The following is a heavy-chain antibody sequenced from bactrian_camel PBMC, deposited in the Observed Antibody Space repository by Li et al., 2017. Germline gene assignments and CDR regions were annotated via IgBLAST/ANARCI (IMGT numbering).Heavy chain of an antibody. CDR1: GYVDSSVC. J-gene: IGHJ4*01. CDR3: AANPWYNTFCTRNFDGYSY. D-gene: IGHD6*01. CDR2: IYAGGGRT. Sequence: VQLVESGGGSVQAGGSLTLSCVASGYVDSSVCMGWFRQAPGKEREGVAVIYAGGGRTSYADSVKGRFSISQDNAKSTVYLEMNSLNPEDTALYYCAANPWYNTFCTRNFDGYSYWGQGTQVTVS. V-gene: IGHV3S40*01.